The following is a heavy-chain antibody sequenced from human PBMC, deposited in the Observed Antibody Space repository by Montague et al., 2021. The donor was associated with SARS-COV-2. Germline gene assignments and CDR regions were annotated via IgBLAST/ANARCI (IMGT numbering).Heavy chain of an antibody. CDR1: GFSLNTDGVG. CDR3: ARRYDFYRAEAFDV. D-gene: IGHD3-3*01. J-gene: IGHJ3*01. Sequence: PALVKPTQTLTLTCVFSGFSLNTDGVGVAWIRRPPGKALEWLALIYWDGDQRYSPSLKTRLTITKDTSKIRVVLTMTNLDPVDTATYYCARRYDFYRAEAFDVWGQGTMLTVSS. V-gene: IGHV2-5*02. CDR2: IYWDGDQ.